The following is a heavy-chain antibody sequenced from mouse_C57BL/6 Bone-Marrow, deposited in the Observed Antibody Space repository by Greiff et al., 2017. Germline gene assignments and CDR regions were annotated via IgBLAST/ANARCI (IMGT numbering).Heavy chain of an antibody. Sequence: QVQLQQSGAELVRPGASVKLSCKASGYTFTDYYINWVKQRPGQGLEWIARIYPGSGNTYYNEKFKGKATLTAEKSSSTAYMQLSSLTSEDSAVYCCARRNGYYAMDYWGQGTSVTVSS. V-gene: IGHV1-76*01. CDR3: ARRNGYYAMDY. CDR1: GYTFTDYY. J-gene: IGHJ4*01. CDR2: IYPGSGNT.